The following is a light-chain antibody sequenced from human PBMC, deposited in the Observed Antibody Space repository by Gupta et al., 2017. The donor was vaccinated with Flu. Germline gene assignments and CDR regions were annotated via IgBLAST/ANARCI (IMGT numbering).Light chain of an antibody. CDR3: SSYTSSSTLV. CDR1: SSDVGGYNY. Sequence: TSSDVGGYNYVSWYQQHPGKAPKLMIYDVSNRPSGVSNRFSGSKSGNTASLTISGLQAEDEADYYCSSYTSSSTLVFGGGTKLTAL. CDR2: DVS. V-gene: IGLV2-14*04. J-gene: IGLJ2*01.